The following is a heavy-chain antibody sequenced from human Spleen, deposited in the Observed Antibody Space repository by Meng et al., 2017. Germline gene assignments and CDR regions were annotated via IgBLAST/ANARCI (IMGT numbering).Heavy chain of an antibody. CDR3: VKDYYYDSRGFGPLDY. Sequence: GESLKISCAASGFSFSSYAMNWVRQAPGKRLEWVANTSGSGGVTNYADSVKGRFTISRDNSKNTLYLQMNSLRAEDTAVYYCVKDYYYDSRGFGPLDYWGQGTLVTVSS. CDR2: TSGSGGVT. J-gene: IGHJ4*02. D-gene: IGHD3-22*01. CDR1: GFSFSSYA. V-gene: IGHV3-23*01.